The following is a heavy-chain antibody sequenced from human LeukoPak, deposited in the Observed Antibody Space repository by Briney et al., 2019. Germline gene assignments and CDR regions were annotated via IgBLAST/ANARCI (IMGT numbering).Heavy chain of an antibody. Sequence: GGSLRLSCAASGFTFSSYSMKWVRQAPGKGLEWASSITSSSSYIYYADSVKGRFTISRDNAKNSLHLQMNSLRAEDTAVYYCARSTTVTNWFDPWGQGTLVTVSA. CDR1: GFTFSSYS. D-gene: IGHD4-17*01. J-gene: IGHJ5*02. CDR2: ITSSSSYI. CDR3: ARSTTVTNWFDP. V-gene: IGHV3-21*01.